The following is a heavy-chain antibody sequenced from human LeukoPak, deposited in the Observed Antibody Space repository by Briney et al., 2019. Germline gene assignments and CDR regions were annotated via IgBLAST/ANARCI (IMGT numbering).Heavy chain of an antibody. V-gene: IGHV4-30-4*01. D-gene: IGHD4-17*01. CDR1: GGSISSGDYY. CDR2: IYYGGST. Sequence: SETLSLTCTVSGGSISSGDYYWSWIRQPPGKGLEWIGYIYYGGSTYYNPSLKSRVTISVDTSKNQFSLKLSSVTAADTAVYYCAVTYGDYPFDYWGQGTLVTVSS. J-gene: IGHJ4*02. CDR3: AVTYGDYPFDY.